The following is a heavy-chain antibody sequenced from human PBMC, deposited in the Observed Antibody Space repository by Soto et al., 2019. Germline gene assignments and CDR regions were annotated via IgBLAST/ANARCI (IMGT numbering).Heavy chain of an antibody. Sequence: GWSLRLSCAASGLAFSDFGMHGVRQAPAKGLEWVAVIWHDGKNKDYADYAKGRFTISRDNSRNILYLEMNSLRVEDTAVYYCARDPGQDEAMDYWGQGTLVTVSS. J-gene: IGHJ4*02. CDR3: ARDPGQDEAMDY. CDR2: IWHDGKNK. CDR1: GLAFSDFG. V-gene: IGHV3-33*01.